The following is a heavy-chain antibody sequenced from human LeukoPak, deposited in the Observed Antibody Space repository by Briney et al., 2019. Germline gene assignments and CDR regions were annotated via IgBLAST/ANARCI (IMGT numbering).Heavy chain of an antibody. V-gene: IGHV1-69*04. CDR3: ARGLGYCSSTSCYDP. Sequence: SVKLSCKASGGTFSSYAISWVRQAPGQGLEWMGRIIPILGIANYAQKFQGRVTITADKSTSTAYMELSSLRSEDTAVYYCARGLGYCSSTSCYDPWGQGTLVTVSS. J-gene: IGHJ5*02. CDR1: GGTFSSYA. D-gene: IGHD2-2*01. CDR2: IIPILGIA.